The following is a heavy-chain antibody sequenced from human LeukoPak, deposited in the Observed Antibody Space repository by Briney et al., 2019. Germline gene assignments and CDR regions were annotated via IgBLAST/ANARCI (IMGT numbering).Heavy chain of an antibody. CDR1: GFSFSSYA. CDR2: ISGSDGST. Sequence: GGSLRLSCAASGFSFSSYAMSWVRQAPGKGLEWVSGISGSDGSTYYADSVKGRFTISRDNSKNTLYLQMNSLRAEDMAVYYCAKDGGQGADYWGQGTLVSVSS. V-gene: IGHV3-23*01. CDR3: AKDGGQGADY. J-gene: IGHJ4*02. D-gene: IGHD3-16*01.